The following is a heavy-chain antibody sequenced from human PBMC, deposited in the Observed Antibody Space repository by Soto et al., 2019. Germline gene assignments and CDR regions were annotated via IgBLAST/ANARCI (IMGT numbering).Heavy chain of an antibody. CDR3: AKGGHIDF. D-gene: IGHD3-16*01. V-gene: IGHV3-7*03. J-gene: IGHJ4*02. CDR2: INPDGSET. Sequence: EVQLVESGGGLVQPGGSLRLSCAASGFSFSTYWMSWVRQAPGTGLEWVANINPDGSETNYVDSVRGPFTVSRDNARTSLFLQVNSLRAEDTAMYYCAKGGHIDFCGQGTLVTVSS. CDR1: GFSFSTYW.